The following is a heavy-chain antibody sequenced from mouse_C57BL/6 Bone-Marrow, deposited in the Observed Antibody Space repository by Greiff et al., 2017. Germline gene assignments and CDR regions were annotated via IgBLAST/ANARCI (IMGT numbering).Heavy chain of an antibody. CDR2: IYPGSGST. CDR3: ARDGYYNWYFDV. J-gene: IGHJ1*03. CDR1: GYTFTSYW. Sequence: QVQLQQPGAELVKPGASVKMSCKASGYTFTSYWITWVKQRPGQGLEWIGDIYPGSGSTNYNEKFKSKATLTVDTSSSTAYMQLSSLTSKDSAVYYCARDGYYNWYFDVWGKGTTVTVSS. V-gene: IGHV1-55*01. D-gene: IGHD2-3*01.